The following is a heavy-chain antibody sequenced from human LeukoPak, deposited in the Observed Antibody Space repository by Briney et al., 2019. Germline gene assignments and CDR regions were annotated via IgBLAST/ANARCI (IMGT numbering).Heavy chain of an antibody. J-gene: IGHJ2*01. CDR2: IDGGGSST. CDR3: AKDRTVGASYWYFDL. V-gene: IGHV3-74*01. CDR1: GFTFSYHW. D-gene: IGHD1-26*01. Sequence: GGSLRLSCGASGFTFSYHWMHWVRQVPGKGLVWVSRIDGGGSSTSYADSVKGRFTISRDSSKNTLFLHMNTLRAEDTAIYYCAKDRTVGASYWYFDLWGRGTLVTVSS.